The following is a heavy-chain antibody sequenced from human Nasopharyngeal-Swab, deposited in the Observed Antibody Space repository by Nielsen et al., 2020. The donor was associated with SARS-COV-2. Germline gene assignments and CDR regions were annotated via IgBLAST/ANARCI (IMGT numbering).Heavy chain of an antibody. CDR2: ISSSSSYI. CDR3: ARGVVVPAANPLWWFDP. J-gene: IGHJ5*02. V-gene: IGHV3-21*01. CDR1: GFTFSSYS. D-gene: IGHD2-2*01. Sequence: GESLKLSCAASGFTFSSYSMNWVRQAPGKGLEWVSSISSSSSYIYYADSVKGRFTISRDNAKNSLYLQMNSLRAEDTAVYYCARGVVVPAANPLWWFDPWGQGTLVTVSS.